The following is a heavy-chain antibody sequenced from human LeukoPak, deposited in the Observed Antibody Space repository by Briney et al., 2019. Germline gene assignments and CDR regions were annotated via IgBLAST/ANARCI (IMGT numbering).Heavy chain of an antibody. D-gene: IGHD6-19*01. Sequence: SETLSLTCSVSGGSISSGSYYWSWIRQPAGKGLEWIGRIYTSGSTNYNPSLKSRVTISVDTSKNQFSLKLSSVTAADTAVYYCARDRAVAGLFDYWGQGTLVTVSS. J-gene: IGHJ4*02. CDR1: GGSISSGSYY. CDR2: IYTSGST. V-gene: IGHV4-61*02. CDR3: ARDRAVAGLFDY.